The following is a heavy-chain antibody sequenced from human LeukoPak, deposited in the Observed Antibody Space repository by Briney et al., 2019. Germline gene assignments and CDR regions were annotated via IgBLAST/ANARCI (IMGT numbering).Heavy chain of an antibody. D-gene: IGHD1-1*01. V-gene: IGHV1-69*13. Sequence: GASVKVSCKASGGTFSSYAISWVRQAPGQGLEWMGGIIPIFGTANYAQKFQGGVTITADESTSTAYMELSSLRSEDTAVYYCARSWGSWNEYYFDYWGQGTLVTVSS. CDR2: IIPIFGTA. J-gene: IGHJ4*02. CDR1: GGTFSSYA. CDR3: ARSWGSWNEYYFDY.